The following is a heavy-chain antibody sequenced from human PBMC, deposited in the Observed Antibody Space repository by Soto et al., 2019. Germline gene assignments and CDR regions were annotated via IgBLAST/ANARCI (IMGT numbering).Heavy chain of an antibody. V-gene: IGHV3-21*01. D-gene: IGHD5-18*01. CDR3: ASGYSYGQNYYYYYMDV. Sequence: GGSLRLFCAASGFTFSSYSMNWVRQAPGKGLEWVSSISSSSTYIYYADSVKGRFTVSRDNAKNSLYLQMNSLRAEDTAVYYCASGYSYGQNYYYYYMDVWGKGATVTVSS. J-gene: IGHJ6*03. CDR1: GFTFSSYS. CDR2: ISSSSTYI.